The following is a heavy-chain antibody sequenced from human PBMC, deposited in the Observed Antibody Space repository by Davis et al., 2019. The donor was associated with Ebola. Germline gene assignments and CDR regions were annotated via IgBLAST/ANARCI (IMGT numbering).Heavy chain of an antibody. CDR1: DGSISSSDHL. CDR2: MYYTGGT. CDR3: ARGRRYSYGPPRY. J-gene: IGHJ4*02. Sequence: MPSETLSLTCTVSDGSISSSDHLWGWIRQPPGKGLDWIGSMYYTGGTNYNPSLKSRVTISVDTSKNQFSLKLSSVTAADTAVYYCARGRRYSYGPPRYWGQGTLVTVSS. V-gene: IGHV4-39*07. D-gene: IGHD5-18*01.